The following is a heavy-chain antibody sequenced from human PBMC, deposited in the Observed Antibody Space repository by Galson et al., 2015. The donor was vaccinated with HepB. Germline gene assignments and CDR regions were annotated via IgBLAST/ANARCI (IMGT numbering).Heavy chain of an antibody. V-gene: IGHV3-11*06. J-gene: IGHJ4*02. Sequence: SLRLSCAASGFTFSDYYMSWIRQAPGKGLEWLSYISSSTIYTNYADSVKGRFTISRDNVKHSMYLQMNRLRAEDTAVYYCARVADSDYGDHSHFDSWGQGTLVTVSS. CDR1: GFTFSDYY. CDR3: ARVADSDYGDHSHFDS. CDR2: ISSSTIYT. D-gene: IGHD4-17*01.